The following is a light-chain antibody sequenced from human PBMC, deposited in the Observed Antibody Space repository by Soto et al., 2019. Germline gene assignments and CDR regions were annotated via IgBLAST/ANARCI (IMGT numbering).Light chain of an antibody. Sequence: EIVLTQSPATLSLSPGERATLSCRASQSVNSYLAWYQQKPRQAPRLLIYDASNRATGIPARFSGSGSGTDFTLTISSLEPKDFAVYYCQQGGTFGQGTRLEIK. CDR3: QQGGT. CDR1: QSVNSY. V-gene: IGKV3-11*01. J-gene: IGKJ5*01. CDR2: DAS.